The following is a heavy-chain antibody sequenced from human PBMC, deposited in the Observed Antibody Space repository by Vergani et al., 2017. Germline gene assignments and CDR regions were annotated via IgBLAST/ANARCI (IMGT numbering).Heavy chain of an antibody. D-gene: IGHD3-16*01. V-gene: IGHV3-30*02. CDR3: AKHFRGWGMDY. Sequence: QVQLVESGGGVVQRGGSLRLSCATSGFTLSNYDMQWIRQGPGKGLEFVAFIQFDGSNQYYADSVKGRFTLSRDFSKNTLYLQMNSRRTDDTATYYCAKHFRGWGMDYWGQGTQVIVSS. J-gene: IGHJ4*02. CDR2: IQFDGSNQ. CDR1: GFTLSNYD.